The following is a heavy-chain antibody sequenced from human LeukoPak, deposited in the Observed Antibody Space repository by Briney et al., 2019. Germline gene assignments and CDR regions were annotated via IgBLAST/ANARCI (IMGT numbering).Heavy chain of an antibody. V-gene: IGHV3-33*01. CDR1: GFTFSSYG. D-gene: IGHD3-3*01. Sequence: PGRSLRLSCAASGFTFSSYGMHWVRQAPGKGLEWVAVIWYDGSNKYYADSVKGRFTISRDNSKNTLYLQVNSLRAEDTAVYYCARDGRSTIFGEIFDYWGQGTLVTVSS. CDR3: ARDGRSTIFGEIFDY. J-gene: IGHJ4*02. CDR2: IWYDGSNK.